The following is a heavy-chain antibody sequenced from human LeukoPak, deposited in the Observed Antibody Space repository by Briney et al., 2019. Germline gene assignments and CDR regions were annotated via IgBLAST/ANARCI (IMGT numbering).Heavy chain of an antibody. CDR3: ARDMGHYRMDV. D-gene: IGHD3-10*01. V-gene: IGHV4-38-2*02. CDR2: IYYRGNA. CDR1: GYSISSGYH. J-gene: IGHJ6*04. Sequence: SETLSLTCAVSGYSISSGYHWAWIRQPPGKGPELIGSIYYRGNAYYNPSLKSRVTISLDTSKNQFSLKLSSVTAADTAVYYYARDMGHYRMDVWGKGTTVIVSS.